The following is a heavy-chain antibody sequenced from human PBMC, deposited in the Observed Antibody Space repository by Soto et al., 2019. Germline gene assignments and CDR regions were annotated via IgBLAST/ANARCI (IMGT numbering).Heavy chain of an antibody. D-gene: IGHD3-10*01. CDR3: ARAYYFGSGTSYTLYY. CDR1: GSTFSNYG. V-gene: IGHV3-30*03. CDR2: ISDDGVSK. J-gene: IGHJ4*02. Sequence: GSLLPTCPASGSTFSNYGMHWVRQAPGKGLEWVAVISDDGVSKYYADSVQGRFTISRDNSESVVLLQMNSLRPDDTALYFCARAYYFGSGTSYTLYYWGQGTQVTVSS.